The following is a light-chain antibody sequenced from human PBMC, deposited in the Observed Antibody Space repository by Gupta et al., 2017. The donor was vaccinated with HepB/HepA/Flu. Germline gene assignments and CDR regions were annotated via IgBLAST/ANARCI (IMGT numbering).Light chain of an antibody. CDR3: RIWHISSWV. V-gene: IGLV5-45*02. J-gene: IGLJ3*02. Sequence: QAILPQPSSLSSSPGASASLTCTLHSDLYVGTYRIYWYQQKPGSPPQYRLRYKSDSDKQQASGVPSSFSGSKDASANAGILVISGLQSEDEDDYYCRIWHISSWVFGGGTKLTVL. CDR1: SDLYVGTYR. CDR2: YKSDSDK.